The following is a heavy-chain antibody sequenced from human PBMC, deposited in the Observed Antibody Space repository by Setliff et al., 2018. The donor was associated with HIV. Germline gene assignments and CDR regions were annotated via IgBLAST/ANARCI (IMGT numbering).Heavy chain of an antibody. V-gene: IGHV4-31*03. J-gene: IGHJ1*01. CDR3: ARDMHANIKAQDV. CDR2: IYNTGEA. D-gene: IGHD2-8*01. Sequence: SETLSLTCTVSGGSINSGEYYWSWSRQRQGKGLEWIGYIYNTGEAYYNPSLGGRATMSVGTSKNQFSLMLSSVTAADTAVYYCARDMHANIKAQDVWGQGTLVTVSS. CDR1: GGSINSGEYY.